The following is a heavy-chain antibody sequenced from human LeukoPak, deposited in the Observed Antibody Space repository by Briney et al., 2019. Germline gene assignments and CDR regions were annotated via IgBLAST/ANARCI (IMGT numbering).Heavy chain of an antibody. J-gene: IGHJ4*02. V-gene: IGHV3-11*04. Sequence: GGSLRLSCAASGFTFSDYYMSWIRQAPGKGLEYVSLISSSGSTKYYADSVKGRFTISRDNAKDSLYLLMNSLRAEDTAVYYCARFRGGSSGWYTNDYWGQGTLVTVSS. CDR2: ISSSGSTK. CDR1: GFTFSDYY. CDR3: ARFRGGSSGWYTNDY. D-gene: IGHD6-19*01.